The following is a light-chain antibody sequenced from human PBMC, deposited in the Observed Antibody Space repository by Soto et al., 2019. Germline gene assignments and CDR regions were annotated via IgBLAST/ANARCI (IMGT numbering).Light chain of an antibody. CDR2: GVD. J-gene: IGLJ2*01. Sequence: QSVLTQPRSVSGSPGQSVTISCTGTSSDVGAYNYVSWYQQHPGKAPKLMIYGVDKRPSGVPTRFSGSKSGNTASLTISGLQAEDEADYYCCSYAGSDTDVFGGGTKLTVL. V-gene: IGLV2-11*01. CDR3: CSYAGSDTDV. CDR1: SSDVGAYNY.